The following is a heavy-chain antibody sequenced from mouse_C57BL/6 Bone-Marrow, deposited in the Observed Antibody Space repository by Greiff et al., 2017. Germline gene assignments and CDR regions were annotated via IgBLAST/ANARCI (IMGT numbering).Heavy chain of an antibody. CDR2: IDPSDSET. J-gene: IGHJ1*03. Sequence: QVHVKQPGAELVRPGSSVKLSCKASGYTFTSYWMHWVKQRPIQGLEWIGNIDPSDSETHYNQKFKDKATLTVDKSSSTAYMQLSSLRSEDSAVYDDAREIGSYWYFDVWGTGTTVTVSS. CDR3: AREIGSYWYFDV. V-gene: IGHV1-52*01. CDR1: GYTFTSYW. D-gene: IGHD1-1*01.